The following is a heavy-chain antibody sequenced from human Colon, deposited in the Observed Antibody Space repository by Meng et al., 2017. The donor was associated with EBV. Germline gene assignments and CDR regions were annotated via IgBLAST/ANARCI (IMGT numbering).Heavy chain of an antibody. CDR3: ARVMRYQLLRFFDY. CDR1: GDSGRSVTW. Sequence: VQAPEWGPDPVSPTGPRSLPCAVSGDSGRSVTWWTWVRQPPGKGLEWIGEIYHGGSPNYNPSLESRVTISVDKSKNQFSLDLTSVTAADTAVYFCARVMRYQLLRFFDYWGQGILVTVSS. J-gene: IGHJ4*02. V-gene: IGHV4-4*01. CDR2: IYHGGSP. D-gene: IGHD2-2*01.